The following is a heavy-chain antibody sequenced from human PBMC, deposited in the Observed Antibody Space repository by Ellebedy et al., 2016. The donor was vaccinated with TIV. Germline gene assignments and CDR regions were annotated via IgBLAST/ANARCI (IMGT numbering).Heavy chain of an antibody. CDR2: ISTSTGNP. J-gene: IGHJ2*01. CDR1: GYTFTNYA. Sequence: ASVKVSCKASGYTFTNYALNWVRQAPGQGLEWMGWISTSTGNPTYAQGFTGRFVFSLDMSATTADLQINSLEADDTAVYYCARDGCGDDCYTYWYFDLWGRGTPVTVSS. CDR3: ARDGCGDDCYTYWYFDL. D-gene: IGHD2-21*02. V-gene: IGHV7-4-1*02.